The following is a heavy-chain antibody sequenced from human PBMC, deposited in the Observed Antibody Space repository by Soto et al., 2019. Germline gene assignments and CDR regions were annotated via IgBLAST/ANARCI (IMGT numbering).Heavy chain of an antibody. CDR1: GYTFTSYY. V-gene: IGHV1-46*01. Sequence: GASVKVSCKASGYTFTSYYMHWVRQAPGQGLEWMGIINPSGGSTSYAQKFQGRVTMARDTSTSTVYMELSSLRSEDTAVYYCARESRPPSLYGKANYFDYWGQGTLVTVSS. D-gene: IGHD1-26*01. CDR3: ARESRPPSLYGKANYFDY. J-gene: IGHJ4*02. CDR2: INPSGGST.